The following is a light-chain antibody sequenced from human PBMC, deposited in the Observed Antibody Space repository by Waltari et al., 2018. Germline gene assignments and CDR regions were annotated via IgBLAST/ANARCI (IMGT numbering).Light chain of an antibody. Sequence: SCRASQSVGKYLAWYQQKPGQATRLLIYETSRRATGTPARFSGSGSGTEFTLTISSLESEDFAVYYCQKYDSLPATFGQGTTVEIK. CDR3: QKYDSLPAT. CDR1: QSVGKY. J-gene: IGKJ1*01. CDR2: ETS. V-gene: IGKV3D-15*01.